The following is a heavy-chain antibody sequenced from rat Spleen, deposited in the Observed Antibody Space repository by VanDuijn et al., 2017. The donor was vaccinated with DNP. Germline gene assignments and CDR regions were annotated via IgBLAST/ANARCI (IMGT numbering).Heavy chain of an antibody. V-gene: IGHV3-3*01. D-gene: IGHD1-6*01. CDR2: INSAGST. J-gene: IGHJ2*01. CDR1: GYSITSCCR. Sequence: EVQLQESGPGLVEPSQSLSLTCSVTGYSITSCCRWTWIRKFPGHKLEWMGYINSAGSTNYNPSLKGRISITSDTSKNPFFLQVNSVTTDDTATYYCTRGDILRSFDYWGQGVMVTVSS. CDR3: TRGDILRSFDY.